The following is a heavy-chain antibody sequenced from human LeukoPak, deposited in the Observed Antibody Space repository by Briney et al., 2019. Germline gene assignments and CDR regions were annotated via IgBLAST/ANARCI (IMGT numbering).Heavy chain of an antibody. J-gene: IGHJ4*02. Sequence: SVKVSCKASGFTFTSSAMQWVRQARGQRLEWIGWIVVGSGNTNYAQKFQERVTITRDMSTSTAYMELSSLRSEDTAVYYCAAYPSGWYRPYFDYWGQGTLVTVSS. V-gene: IGHV1-58*02. CDR2: IVVGSGNT. CDR1: GFTFTSSA. D-gene: IGHD6-19*01. CDR3: AAYPSGWYRPYFDY.